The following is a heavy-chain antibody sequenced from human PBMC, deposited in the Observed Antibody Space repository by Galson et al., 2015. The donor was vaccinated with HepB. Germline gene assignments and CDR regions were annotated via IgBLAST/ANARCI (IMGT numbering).Heavy chain of an antibody. J-gene: IGHJ6*02. CDR3: AKDCLDQGSSTSCYPLYYYYGMDV. D-gene: IGHD2-2*01. V-gene: IGHV3-23*01. CDR2: ISGSGGST. Sequence: SLRLSCAASGFTFSSYAMSWVRQAPGKGLEWVSAISGSGGSTYYADSVKGRFTISRDNSKNTLYLQMNSLRAEDTAVYYCAKDCLDQGSSTSCYPLYYYYGMDVWGQGTTVTVSS. CDR1: GFTFSSYA.